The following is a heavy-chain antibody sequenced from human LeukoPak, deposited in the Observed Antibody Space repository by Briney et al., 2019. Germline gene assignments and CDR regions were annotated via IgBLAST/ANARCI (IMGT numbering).Heavy chain of an antibody. J-gene: IGHJ4*02. CDR2: IWFDGIRK. V-gene: IGHV3-33*01. Sequence: GGSLRLSCAASGFTFSNYGMHWVRQVSGKGLEWVAAIWFDGIRKYYADSVKGRLTISRDNSKNTLYLQMNSLRAEDTAVYYCARDRKGKAAAGTTPLGYWGQGTLVTVSS. CDR3: ARDRKGKAAAGTTPLGY. D-gene: IGHD6-13*01. CDR1: GFTFSNYG.